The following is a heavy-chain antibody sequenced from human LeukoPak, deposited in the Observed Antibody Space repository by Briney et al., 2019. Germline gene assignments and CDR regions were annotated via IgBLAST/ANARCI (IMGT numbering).Heavy chain of an antibody. CDR3: TAGTRRSDFDY. J-gene: IGHJ4*02. Sequence: GGSLRLSCAASVFTFSNAWMSLVRHAPGRWLEWVGRIKRKGDDGTIDYAAPGKCRLSVSRDDSKYMLYLQMNSLTSEHPAVYSRTAGTRRSDFDYCGQATLVTVSS. V-gene: IGHV3-15*01. CDR1: VFTFSNAW. CDR2: IKRKGDDGTI. D-gene: IGHD6-6*01.